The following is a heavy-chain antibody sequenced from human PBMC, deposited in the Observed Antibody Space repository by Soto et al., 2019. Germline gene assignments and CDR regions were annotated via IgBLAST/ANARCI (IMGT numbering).Heavy chain of an antibody. V-gene: IGHV3-53*05. Sequence: PGGSLRLSCAASGFTVSSNYMSWVRQAPGKGLEWVSVIYSGGSTYYADSVKGRFTISRDNSKNTLYLQMNSLRAEDTAVYYCAREGLYYYGSGSYLDVWGQGTTVTVSS. CDR3: AREGLYYYGSGSYLDV. J-gene: IGHJ6*02. D-gene: IGHD3-10*01. CDR1: GFTVSSNY. CDR2: IYSGGST.